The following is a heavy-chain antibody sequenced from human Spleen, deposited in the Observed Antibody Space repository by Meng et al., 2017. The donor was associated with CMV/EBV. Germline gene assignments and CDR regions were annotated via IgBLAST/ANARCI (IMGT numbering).Heavy chain of an antibody. CDR2: IYSGGTT. D-gene: IGHD3-10*01. Sequence: GGSLRLSCAASKFTVSSNYMSWVRQAPGKGLEWVSLIYSGGTTHYADSVKGRFTISRDNSKNTLFLQMNSLRLEDTAVYYCAGGGLLMVRGVSNAFDIWGQGTMVTVSS. CDR1: KFTVSSNY. CDR3: AGGGLLMVRGVSNAFDI. J-gene: IGHJ3*02. V-gene: IGHV3-66*02.